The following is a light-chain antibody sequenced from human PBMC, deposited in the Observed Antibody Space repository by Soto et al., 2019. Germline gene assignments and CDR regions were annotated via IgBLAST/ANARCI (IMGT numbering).Light chain of an antibody. CDR3: QQRTNWPPWT. V-gene: IGKV3-11*01. Sequence: DIVLTQSPATLSLSPGERATLSCRASQSVSSYLAWYQQKPGQAPRLLIYDASIRATGIPARFSGSGSGTDCTLTISSLEPEDFAVYYCQQRTNWPPWTFGQGTKVEIK. CDR1: QSVSSY. CDR2: DAS. J-gene: IGKJ1*01.